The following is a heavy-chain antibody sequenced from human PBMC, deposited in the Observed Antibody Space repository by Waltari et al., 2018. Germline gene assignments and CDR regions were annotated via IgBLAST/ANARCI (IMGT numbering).Heavy chain of an antibody. V-gene: IGHV3-30-3*01. CDR3: AREGYDLYSVGMDV. D-gene: IGHD2-21*02. J-gene: IGHJ6*02. CDR2: ISNDGTKK. CDR1: GFPCRSFA. Sequence: QVPLVESGGGVVEPGRPLSLSWPAPGFPCRSFAVPWVRQAPGKGLRWVGVISNDGTKKYYVDSVKGRFTISRDNFKNMVYMQMNSLGREDTALYYCAREGYDLYSVGMDVWGQGTTVTVSS.